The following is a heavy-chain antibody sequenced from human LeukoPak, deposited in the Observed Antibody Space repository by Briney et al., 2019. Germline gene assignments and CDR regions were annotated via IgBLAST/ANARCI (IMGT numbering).Heavy chain of an antibody. J-gene: IGHJ4*02. CDR3: ATSGYDYDSSGYYYVSVFDY. D-gene: IGHD3-22*01. CDR2: RSHGGSS. Sequence: SETLSLTCTVSGGSISSSSYYWGWIRQPPGKGLEWIGSRSHGGSSYYIPSLKSRVTISVDTSKNQFSLTLNAVTDADTAVYYCATSGYDYDSSGYYYVSVFDYWGQGILVTVSS. V-gene: IGHV4-39*01. CDR1: GGSISSSSYY.